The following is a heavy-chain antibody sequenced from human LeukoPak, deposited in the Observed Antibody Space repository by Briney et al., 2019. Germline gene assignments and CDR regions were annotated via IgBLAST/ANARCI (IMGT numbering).Heavy chain of an antibody. CDR3: ARDRSPTDYYYGMDV. Sequence: GGSLRLSCAASGFTFSSYWMHWVRQAPGKGLVWVSLINSDGSSTSYADSVKGRFTISRDNAKNTLYLQMNSLRAEDTAVYYCARDRSPTDYYYGMDVWGQGTTVTVSS. J-gene: IGHJ6*02. CDR2: INSDGSST. CDR1: GFTFSSYW. D-gene: IGHD4-17*01. V-gene: IGHV3-74*01.